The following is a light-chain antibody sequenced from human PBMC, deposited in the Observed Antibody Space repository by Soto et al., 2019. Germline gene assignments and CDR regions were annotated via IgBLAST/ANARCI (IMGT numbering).Light chain of an antibody. CDR1: SSDVGNYNL. V-gene: IGLV2-23*01. CDR2: EGD. Sequence: QSVLTQPASVSGSPGQSITISCTGTSSDVGNYNLVSWYQQYPGKAPKLMIYEGDKRPSGVSNRFFGSKSGNTASLTISGLQAEDEVDYYCCSFALRSTLIFGGGTKLTVL. CDR3: CSFALRSTLI. J-gene: IGLJ2*01.